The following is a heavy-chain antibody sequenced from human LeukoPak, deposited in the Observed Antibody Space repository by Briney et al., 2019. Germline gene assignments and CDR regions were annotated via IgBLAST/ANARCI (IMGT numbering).Heavy chain of an antibody. CDR1: GFTFSSYA. Sequence: PGGSLRLSCAASGFTFSSYAMSWVRQAPGKGLEWVSAISGSGGSTYYADSVKGRFTISRDNSKNTLYLQMNSLRAEDTAVYYCAKDTGGHSSGWYLDAFDIWGQGTMVTVSS. CDR2: ISGSGGST. CDR3: AKDTGGHSSGWYLDAFDI. V-gene: IGHV3-23*01. D-gene: IGHD6-19*01. J-gene: IGHJ3*02.